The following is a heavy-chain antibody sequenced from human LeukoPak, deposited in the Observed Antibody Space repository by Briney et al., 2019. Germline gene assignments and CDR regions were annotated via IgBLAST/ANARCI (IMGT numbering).Heavy chain of an antibody. CDR3: ARERSNFEY. CDR2: ISRSVSRT. V-gene: IGHV3-23*01. CDR1: GFTLSGSD. J-gene: IGHJ4*02. Sequence: GGSLRLSCAASGFTLSGSDMSWVRQTPGGGLQWVSSISRSVSRTFYADSVKGRFTISRDNSKNTLYLQMNNLRAEDTAVYYCARERSNFEYWGQGTLVTVSS.